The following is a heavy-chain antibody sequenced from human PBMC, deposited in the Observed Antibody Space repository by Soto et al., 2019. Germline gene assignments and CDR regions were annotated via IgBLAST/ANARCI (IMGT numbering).Heavy chain of an antibody. CDR3: ARLATYYYGSGSYVPGWFDP. D-gene: IGHD3-10*01. Sequence: SVKVSCKASGGTFSSYAISWVRQAPGQGLEWMGGIIPIFGTANYAQKFQGRVTITADESTSTAYMELSSLRSEDTAVYYCARLATYYYGSGSYVPGWFDPWAQGTLVTVS. CDR1: GGTFSSYA. CDR2: IIPIFGTA. V-gene: IGHV1-69*13. J-gene: IGHJ5*02.